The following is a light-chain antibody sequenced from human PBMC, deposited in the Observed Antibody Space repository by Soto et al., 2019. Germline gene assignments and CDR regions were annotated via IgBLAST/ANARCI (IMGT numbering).Light chain of an antibody. J-gene: IGKJ4*01. CDR3: QQYYSIPVT. V-gene: IGKV1-39*01. CDR2: AAS. Sequence: VKMSLSPSSLSANVGDRVTITCRASQSISRYLNWYQQRPGKAPKFLIYAASSLQSGVPSRFSGSGFGTDFTLTISSLQPEDFATYYCQQYYSIPVTFGG. CDR1: QSISRY.